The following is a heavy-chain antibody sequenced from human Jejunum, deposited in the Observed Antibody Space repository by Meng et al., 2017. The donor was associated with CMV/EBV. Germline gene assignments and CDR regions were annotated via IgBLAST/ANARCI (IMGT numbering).Heavy chain of an antibody. CDR1: GFSLNSYW. J-gene: IGHJ4*02. V-gene: IGHV3-7*03. D-gene: IGHD6-6*01. Sequence: CGASGFSLNSYWMSWVRQAPGAGLEWVANMNQDGSERYYVDSVKGRFTISRDNAKNSLYLQMNSLRAEDTALYYCAKESQQLVLDYWGQGTLVTVSS. CDR3: AKESQQLVLDY. CDR2: MNQDGSER.